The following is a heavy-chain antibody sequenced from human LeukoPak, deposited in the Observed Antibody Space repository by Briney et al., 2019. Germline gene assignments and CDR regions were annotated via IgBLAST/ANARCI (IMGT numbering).Heavy chain of an antibody. V-gene: IGHV4-39*01. J-gene: IGHJ4*02. CDR3: ARLAAGTWSYDY. CDR1: GGSISSGSYY. CDR2: IYYSGST. D-gene: IGHD6-25*01. Sequence: SETLSLTCTVSGGSISSGSYYWGWIRQPPGKGLEWIGSIYYSGSTYYTPSLESRVTMSIDTSNNQFSLRMSSVTAADTAVYYCARLAAGTWSYDYWGQGSLVTVSS.